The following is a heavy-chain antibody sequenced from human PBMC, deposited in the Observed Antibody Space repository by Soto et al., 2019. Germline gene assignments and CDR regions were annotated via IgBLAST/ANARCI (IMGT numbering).Heavy chain of an antibody. CDR3: ARPNSRWYQIDY. Sequence: EVQLVESGGGLVQPGGSLRLSCAASGFIVSSNHMSWVRQAPGKGLEWVSIIYSGDSTYYADSVKGRFTISRDNSKNTLYLQMSSLRADDTAVYYCARPNSRWYQIDYWGQGTLVAVSS. J-gene: IGHJ4*02. CDR2: IYSGDST. CDR1: GFIVSSNH. D-gene: IGHD6-19*01. V-gene: IGHV3-66*04.